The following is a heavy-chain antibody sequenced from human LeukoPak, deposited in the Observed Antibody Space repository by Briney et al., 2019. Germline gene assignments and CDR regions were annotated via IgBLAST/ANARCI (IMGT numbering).Heavy chain of an antibody. CDR2: VYYSGST. Sequence: TSETLSLTCTVSGGSISSYYWSWIRQPPGKGLEWIGYVYYSGSTNYNPSLKSRVTISVDTSKNQFSLKLSSVTAADTAVYYCARDRGTMIRGDHGVDFWGQGTLVTVSS. CDR1: GGSISSYY. CDR3: ARDRGTMIRGDHGVDF. V-gene: IGHV4-59*01. J-gene: IGHJ4*02. D-gene: IGHD3-10*01.